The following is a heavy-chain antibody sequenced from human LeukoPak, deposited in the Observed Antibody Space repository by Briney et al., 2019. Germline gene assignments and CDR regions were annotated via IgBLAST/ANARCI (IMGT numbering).Heavy chain of an antibody. Sequence: GGSLRLSCAPSAFTFSSYSMNWVRQAPGKGLEWVSSISSSSSYIYYADSVKGRFTTSRDNAKNSLYLQMNSLRAEDTAVYYCAREKNDFWSGYYSGYWGQGTLVTVSS. CDR2: ISSSSSYI. CDR3: AREKNDFWSGYYSGY. J-gene: IGHJ4*02. V-gene: IGHV3-21*01. D-gene: IGHD3-3*01. CDR1: AFTFSSYS.